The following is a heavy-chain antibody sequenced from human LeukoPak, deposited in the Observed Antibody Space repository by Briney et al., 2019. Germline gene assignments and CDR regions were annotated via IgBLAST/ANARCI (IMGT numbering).Heavy chain of an antibody. D-gene: IGHD6-6*01. V-gene: IGHV4-4*07. CDR3: AREVLAARPNLYYYYYYMDV. J-gene: IGHJ6*03. CDR2: IYTSGST. CDR1: GGSFSGYY. Sequence: SETLSLTCAVYGGSFSGYYWSWIRQPAGKGLEWIGRIYTSGSTNYNPSLKSRVTISVDTSKNQFSLKLSSVTAADTAVYYCAREVLAARPNLYYYYYYMDVWGKGTTVTVSS.